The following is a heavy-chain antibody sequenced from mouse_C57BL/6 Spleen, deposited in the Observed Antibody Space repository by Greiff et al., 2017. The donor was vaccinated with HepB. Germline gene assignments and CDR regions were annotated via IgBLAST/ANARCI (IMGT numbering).Heavy chain of an antibody. CDR2: IHPNSGST. D-gene: IGHD2-3*01. Sequence: VQLQQPGAELVKPGASVKLSCKASGYTFTSYWMHWVKQRPGQGLEWIGMIHPNSGSTNYNEKFKSKATLTVDKSSSIAYMQLSSLTSEDSAVYYCAREGEGDGYYDYAMDYWGQGTSVTVSS. CDR3: AREGEGDGYYDYAMDY. V-gene: IGHV1-64*01. CDR1: GYTFTSYW. J-gene: IGHJ4*01.